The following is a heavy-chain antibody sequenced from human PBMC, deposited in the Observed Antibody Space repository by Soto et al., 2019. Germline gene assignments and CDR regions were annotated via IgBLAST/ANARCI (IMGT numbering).Heavy chain of an antibody. V-gene: IGHV2-70*11. Sequence: SGPTLVNPTQTLTLTCTFSGFSLSTSGMCVSWIRQPPGKALEWLARIDWDDDKYYSTSLKTRLTISKDTSKNQVVLTMTNMDPVDTATYYCARTKVYSSSSPFDYWGQGTLVTVSS. D-gene: IGHD6-6*01. CDR3: ARTKVYSSSSPFDY. CDR2: IDWDDDK. CDR1: GFSLSTSGMC. J-gene: IGHJ4*02.